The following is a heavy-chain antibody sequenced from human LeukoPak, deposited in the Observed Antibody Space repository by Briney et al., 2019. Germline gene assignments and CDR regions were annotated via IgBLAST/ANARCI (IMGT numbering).Heavy chain of an antibody. CDR3: ARGIIGYYFDY. CDR2: ISAYGNT. Sequence: ASVKVSCKTSGYTFTIYGISWVRQAPGQGLEWMGLISAYGNTNYAQNLQGRVTMTADTSTSTAYMELRSLRSDDTAVYYCARGIIGYYFDYWGQGTLVTVSS. CDR1: GYTFTIYG. D-gene: IGHD2-15*01. J-gene: IGHJ4*02. V-gene: IGHV1-18*01.